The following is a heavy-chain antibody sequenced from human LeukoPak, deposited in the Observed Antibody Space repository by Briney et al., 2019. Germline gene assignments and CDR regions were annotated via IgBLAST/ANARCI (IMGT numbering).Heavy chain of an antibody. V-gene: IGHV3-48*03. CDR2: ISSSGSTI. CDR3: ARVSSSWYENWFDP. CDR1: GFTFSSYE. J-gene: IGHJ5*02. Sequence: GGSLRLSCAASGFTFSSYEMNWVRQAPGKGLEWVSYISSSGSTIYYADSVKGRFTISRDNAKNSLYLQMNSLRAEDTAVYYCARVSSSWYENWFDPWGQGTLVTVSS. D-gene: IGHD6-13*01.